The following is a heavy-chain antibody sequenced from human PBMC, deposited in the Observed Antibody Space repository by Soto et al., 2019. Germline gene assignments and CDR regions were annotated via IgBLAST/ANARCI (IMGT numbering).Heavy chain of an antibody. CDR1: GGSISSSSYY. J-gene: IGHJ6*03. Sequence: TVSGGSISSSSYYWGWIRQPPGKGLEWIGSIYYSGSTYYNPSLKSRVTISVDTSKNQFSLKLSSVTAADTAVYYCARQRGYDFWSGTSGYYYMDVWGKGTTVTVSS. D-gene: IGHD3-3*01. V-gene: IGHV4-39*01. CDR2: IYYSGST. CDR3: ARQRGYDFWSGTSGYYYMDV.